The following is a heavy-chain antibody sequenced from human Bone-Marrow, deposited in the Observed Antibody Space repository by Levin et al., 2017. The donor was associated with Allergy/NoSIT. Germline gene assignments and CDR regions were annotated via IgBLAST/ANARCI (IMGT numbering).Heavy chain of an antibody. Sequence: LSQTLSLPCTVSADSIDGYYWSWIRQAPGKGLEWIGYIFSSGSTYSNPSLQSRVTILIDTSKKQISLSLSSVTAADTAVYFCASGTRSYYFDYWSQGSLVTVSS. CDR3: ASGTRSYYFDY. CDR2: IFSSGST. V-gene: IGHV4-59*01. CDR1: ADSIDGYY. D-gene: IGHD2-2*01. J-gene: IGHJ4*02.